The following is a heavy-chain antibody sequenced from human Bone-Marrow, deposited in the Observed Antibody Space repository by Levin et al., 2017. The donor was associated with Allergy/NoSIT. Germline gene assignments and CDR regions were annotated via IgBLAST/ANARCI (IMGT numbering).Heavy chain of an antibody. CDR1: GFAFSKSW. CDR2: IKKDGSEK. CDR3: ASSSITVAGTGGFDY. J-gene: IGHJ4*02. D-gene: IGHD6-19*01. Sequence: PGESLKISCAASGFAFSKSWVNWVRQAPGKGLEWVANIKKDGSEKYYVDSVKGRFTISRDNAKNSMFLEMSSLRVEDTAVYYCASSSITVAGTGGFDYWGQGTLVTVSS. V-gene: IGHV3-7*01.